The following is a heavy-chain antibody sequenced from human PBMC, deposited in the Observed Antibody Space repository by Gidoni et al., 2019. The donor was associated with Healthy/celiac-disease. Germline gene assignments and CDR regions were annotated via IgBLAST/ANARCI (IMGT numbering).Heavy chain of an antibody. CDR1: GFPFSSYW. CDR2: INSDGSSK. CDR3: ATLTTDYYYGMDV. D-gene: IGHD4-17*01. J-gene: IGHJ6*02. V-gene: IGHV3-74*01. Sequence: EVQLVESGGGLVQPGGSLRLSCAASGFPFSSYWMPWVRQAPGKGLGWVSRINSDGSSKSYEDSVKGRFTISRDNAKNTLYLQMNSLRAEDTAVYYCATLTTDYYYGMDVWGQGTTVTVSS.